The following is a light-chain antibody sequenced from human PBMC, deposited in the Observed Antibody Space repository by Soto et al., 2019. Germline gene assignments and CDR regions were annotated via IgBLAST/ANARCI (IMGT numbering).Light chain of an antibody. J-gene: IGLJ3*02. CDR3: GTCDSSMSAAGWV. CDR2: HND. CDR1: SFNIGNNY. Sequence: QSVLTQPPSVSAAPGQTVAISCSGSSFNIGNNYVSWFQQLPGAAPKLLIYHNDKRPSGIPDRFSDSKSGTSATLGITGLQTGDEADYYCGTCDSSMSAAGWVFGGGTKVTVL. V-gene: IGLV1-51*01.